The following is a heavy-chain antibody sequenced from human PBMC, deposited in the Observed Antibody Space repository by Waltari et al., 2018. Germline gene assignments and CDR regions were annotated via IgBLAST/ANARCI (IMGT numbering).Heavy chain of an antibody. CDR2: IYTSGST. CDR1: GGSISSYY. V-gene: IGHV4-4*07. Sequence: QVQLQESGPGLVKPSETLSLTCTVSGGSISSYYWSWIRQPDGKGLEWIGRIYTSGSTNYNPSLKSRVTMSVDTSKNQFSLKLSSVTAADTAVYYCAREAYCGGDCYSRGNYYYYYMDVWGKGTTVTISS. D-gene: IGHD2-21*01. J-gene: IGHJ6*03. CDR3: AREAYCGGDCYSRGNYYYYYMDV.